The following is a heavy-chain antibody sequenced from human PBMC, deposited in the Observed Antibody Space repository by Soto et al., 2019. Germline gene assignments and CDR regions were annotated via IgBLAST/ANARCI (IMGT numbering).Heavy chain of an antibody. D-gene: IGHD3-9*01. J-gene: IGHJ3*02. V-gene: IGHV3-23*01. CDR1: GFTFSSYA. CDR3: ARYNFDWVPDAFDI. CDR2: ISGSGGST. Sequence: GGSLRLSCAASGFTFSSYAMSWVRQAPGKGLEWVSAISGSGGSTYXAXXXXXXXXXXXDNXXNTLYLQMNSLRAEDTAVYYCARYNFDWVPDAFDIWGQGTMVTVSS.